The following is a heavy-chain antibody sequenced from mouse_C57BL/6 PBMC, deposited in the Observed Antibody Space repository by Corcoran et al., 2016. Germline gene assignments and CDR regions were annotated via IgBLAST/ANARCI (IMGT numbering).Heavy chain of an antibody. CDR3: ATLLYGSSYGWYFDV. Sequence: DVQLQESGPGLVKPSQSLSLTCSVTGYSITSGYYWNWIRQFPGNKLEWMGYISYDGSNNYNPSLKNRISITRDTSKNQFFLKLNSVTTEDTATYYCATLLYGSSYGWYFDVWGTGTTVTVSS. CDR2: ISYDGSN. V-gene: IGHV3-6*01. CDR1: GYSITSGYY. D-gene: IGHD1-1*01. J-gene: IGHJ1*03.